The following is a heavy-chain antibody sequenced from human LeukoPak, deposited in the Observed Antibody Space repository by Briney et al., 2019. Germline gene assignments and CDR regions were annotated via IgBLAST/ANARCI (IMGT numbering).Heavy chain of an antibody. V-gene: IGHV3-30*18. CDR1: GFTFSRHG. CDR3: AKDGPPYYYDSSGLLGY. D-gene: IGHD3-22*01. CDR2: ISYDGSNK. Sequence: PGGSLRLSCAASGFTFSRHGMYWVRQAPGKGLEWVAVISYDGSNKYYADSVKGRFTISRDNSKNMLYLQMNSLRVEDTAVYYCAKDGPPYYYDSSGLLGYWGQGTLVTVSS. J-gene: IGHJ4*02.